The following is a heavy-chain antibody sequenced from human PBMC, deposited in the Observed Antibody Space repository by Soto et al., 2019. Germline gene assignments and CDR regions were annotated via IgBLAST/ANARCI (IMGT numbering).Heavy chain of an antibody. CDR2: IYQSGST. CDR3: ARELLFYDSDGFSWDDALDI. CDR1: VGSLSSSAYS. Sequence: SETLSLTCAVSVGSLSSSAYSWSWIRQPPGEGLEWIGFIYQSGSTYYNPSLKSRVTMSLDRPKNQFSLKLSSVTAADTAVYYCARELLFYDSDGFSWDDALDIWGQGTMVTVSS. D-gene: IGHD3-22*01. J-gene: IGHJ3*02. V-gene: IGHV4-30-2*01.